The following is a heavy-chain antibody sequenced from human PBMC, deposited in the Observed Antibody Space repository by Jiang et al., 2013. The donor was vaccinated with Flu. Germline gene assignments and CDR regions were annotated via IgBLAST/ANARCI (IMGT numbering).Heavy chain of an antibody. CDR2: ISVYNSNT. CDR3: ASMGKLWVGELLRYGMDV. V-gene: IGHV1-18*04. CDR1: GHTFPASL. D-gene: IGHD3-10*01. Sequence: EVKKPGASVKVSCKASGHTFPASLSAGVRQAPGQGLEWMGWISVYNSNTNYAQKLQGRVTMTTDTSTSTVYMELRSLRFDDTAVYYCASMGKLWVGELLRYGMDVWGQGTTVTVSS. J-gene: IGHJ6*02.